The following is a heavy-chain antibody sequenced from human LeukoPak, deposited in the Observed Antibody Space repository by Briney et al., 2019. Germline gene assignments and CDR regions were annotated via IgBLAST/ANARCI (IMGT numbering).Heavy chain of an antibody. D-gene: IGHD3-9*01. Sequence: GESLKISCKGSGYSFTSYWIGWVRQMPRKGLEWMGIIYPGDSDTRYSPSFQGQVTISADKSISTAYLQWSSLKASDTAMYYCARPSGTKYYDILSGMDVWGQGTTVTVSS. J-gene: IGHJ6*02. CDR2: IYPGDSDT. CDR1: GYSFTSYW. V-gene: IGHV5-51*01. CDR3: ARPSGTKYYDILSGMDV.